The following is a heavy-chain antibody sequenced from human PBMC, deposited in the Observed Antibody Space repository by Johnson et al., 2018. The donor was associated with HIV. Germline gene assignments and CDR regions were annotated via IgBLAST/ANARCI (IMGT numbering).Heavy chain of an antibody. Sequence: QVQLVESGGGVVQPGRSLRLSCAASGFTFRSYAMHWVRQAPGKGLEWVAVISYDGSNKYYADSVKVRFTISRDNSKNTLYLQMNSLRAEDTAVYYCAKGTLYSSSSRAFDIWGQGTMVTVSS. J-gene: IGHJ3*02. D-gene: IGHD6-6*01. CDR1: GFTFRSYA. CDR2: ISYDGSNK. V-gene: IGHV3-30-3*01. CDR3: AKGTLYSSSSRAFDI.